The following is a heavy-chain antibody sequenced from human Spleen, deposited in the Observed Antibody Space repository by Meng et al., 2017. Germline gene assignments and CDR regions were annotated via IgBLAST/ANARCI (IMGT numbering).Heavy chain of an antibody. J-gene: IGHJ4*02. CDR3: ARTTTLFDY. CDR2: ISGSGENT. CDR1: GITVNNFA. Sequence: EVLLLESGGGLVQPGVSLRLSCAASGITVNNFAMNWVRQAPGKGLEWVSTISGSGENTHYADSVKGRFTISRDDSKTTLYLQMNNLRAEDTAVYYCARTTTLFDYWGQGTLVTVSS. D-gene: IGHD4-17*01. V-gene: IGHV3-23*01.